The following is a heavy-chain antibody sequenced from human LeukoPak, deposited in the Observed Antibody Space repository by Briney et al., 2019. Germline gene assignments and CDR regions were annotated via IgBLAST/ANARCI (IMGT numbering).Heavy chain of an antibody. CDR1: GFTFSSYS. V-gene: IGHV3-21*01. J-gene: IGHJ4*02. Sequence: GGSLRLSCAASGFTFSSYSMNWVRQAPGKGLEWVSSISSSSSYIYYADSVKGRFTISRDNAKNSLYLQMNSLIAEDTAVYYCARDQQGYCSSTSCLEDYWGQGTLVTVSS. D-gene: IGHD2-2*01. CDR3: ARDQQGYCSSTSCLEDY. CDR2: ISSSSSYI.